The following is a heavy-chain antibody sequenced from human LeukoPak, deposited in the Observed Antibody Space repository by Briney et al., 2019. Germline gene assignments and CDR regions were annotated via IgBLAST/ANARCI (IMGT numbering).Heavy chain of an antibody. V-gene: IGHV3-30-3*01. CDR1: GFTFSSYA. CDR3: AREFRKIVVVPAGNYYYYYMDV. Sequence: GRSLRLSCAASGFTFSSYAMHWVRQAPGKGLEWVAVVSYDGSNKYYADSVKGRFTISRDNSKNTLYLQMNSLRAEDTAVYYCAREFRKIVVVPAGNYYYYYMDVWGKGTTVTVSS. D-gene: IGHD2-2*01. CDR2: VSYDGSNK. J-gene: IGHJ6*03.